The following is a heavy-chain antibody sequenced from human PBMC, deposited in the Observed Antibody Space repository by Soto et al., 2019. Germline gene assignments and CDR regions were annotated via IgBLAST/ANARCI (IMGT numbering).Heavy chain of an antibody. J-gene: IGHJ6*02. V-gene: IGHV3-73*01. CDR1: GFIFSRYA. Sequence: PGGSLRLSCAASGFIFSRYAMSWVRQASGKGLEWVGRIRNKANSYATAYAASVEGRFTMSRDDSKNTAYLQMNSLKAEDTAVYYCTRRQESPPGYTMDVWGQGTTVTVSS. D-gene: IGHD5-18*01. CDR3: TRRQESPPGYTMDV. CDR2: IRNKANSYAT.